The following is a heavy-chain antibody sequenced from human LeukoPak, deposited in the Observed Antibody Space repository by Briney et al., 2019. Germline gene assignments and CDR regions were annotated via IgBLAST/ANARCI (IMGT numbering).Heavy chain of an antibody. V-gene: IGHV3-23*01. D-gene: IGHD3-16*02. CDR1: GFTFSSYA. J-gene: IGHJ6*02. CDR3: AKETRNLAIVYYYGMDV. Sequence: GGSLRLPCAASGFTFSSYAMSWVRQAPGKGLEWVSAISGSGGSTYYADSVKGRFTISRDNSKNTLYLQMNSLRAEDTAVYYCAKETRNLAIVYYYGMDVWGQGTTVTVSS. CDR2: ISGSGGST.